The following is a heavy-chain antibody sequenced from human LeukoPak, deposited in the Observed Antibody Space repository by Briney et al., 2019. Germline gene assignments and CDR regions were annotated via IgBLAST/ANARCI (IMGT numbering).Heavy chain of an antibody. J-gene: IGHJ4*02. Sequence: ASVKVSCKASGYTFTSYGISWVRQAPGQGLEWTGWISAYNGNTNYAQKLQGRVTMTTDTSTSTAYMELRSLRSDDTAVYYCARTPYGGNSNRPYFFDYWGQGTLVTVSS. V-gene: IGHV1-18*01. CDR2: ISAYNGNT. CDR3: ARTPYGGNSNRPYFFDY. D-gene: IGHD4-23*01. CDR1: GYTFTSYG.